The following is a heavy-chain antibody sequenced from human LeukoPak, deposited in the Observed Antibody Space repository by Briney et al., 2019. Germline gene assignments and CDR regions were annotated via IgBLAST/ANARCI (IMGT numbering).Heavy chain of an antibody. Sequence: PGGSLRLSCAASGFTFSSYGMHWVRQAPDKGLGWVAVISYDGSNKYYADSVKGRFTISRDNSKNTLYLQMNSLRAEDTAVYYCAKPRYSSSWSFDYWGQGTLVTVSS. D-gene: IGHD6-13*01. CDR3: AKPRYSSSWSFDY. CDR1: GFTFSSYG. J-gene: IGHJ4*02. V-gene: IGHV3-30*18. CDR2: ISYDGSNK.